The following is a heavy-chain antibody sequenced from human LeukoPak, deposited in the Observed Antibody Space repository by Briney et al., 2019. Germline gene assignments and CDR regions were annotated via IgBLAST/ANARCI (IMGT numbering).Heavy chain of an antibody. J-gene: IGHJ4*02. CDR1: GFTFSSYA. CDR2: ISGSGGST. CDR3: AKEWKGYDPFDY. Sequence: PAGSLRLSCAASGFTFSSYAMSWVRQAPGKGLEWVSGISGSGGSTFYADSVKGRFTISRDNSKNTLYLQMNSLRAEDTAVYYCAKEWKGYDPFDYWGQGTLVTVSS. V-gene: IGHV3-23*01. D-gene: IGHD5-18*01.